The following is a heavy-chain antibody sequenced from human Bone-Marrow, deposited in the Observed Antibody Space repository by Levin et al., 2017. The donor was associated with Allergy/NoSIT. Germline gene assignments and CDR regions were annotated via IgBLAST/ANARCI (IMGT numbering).Heavy chain of an antibody. CDR2: IDPDSGNT. D-gene: IGHD3-16*01. CDR1: GYTFSDHY. CDR3: AKDASRWGNYFDL. J-gene: IGHJ5*02. Sequence: ASVKVSCKASGYTFSDHYMHWVRQVPGQGLEWVGRIDPDSGNTDYAQRFRGRVTMTRETSISTAYMELSSLTSDDTAVYYCAKDASRWGNYFDLWGQGTLVTVSS. V-gene: IGHV1-2*06.